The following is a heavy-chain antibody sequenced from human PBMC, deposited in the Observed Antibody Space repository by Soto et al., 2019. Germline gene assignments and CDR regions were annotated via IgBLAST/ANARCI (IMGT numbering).Heavy chain of an antibody. V-gene: IGHV4-34*01. CDR1: GGSFSGYH. J-gene: IGHJ6*02. D-gene: IGHD6-19*01. CDR2: INHSGST. CDR3: ARGSFSGKVVIAVTFYYYYGMDV. Sequence: SETLSLTCAVYGGSFSGYHWSWIRQPPGKGLEWIGEINHSGSTNYNPSLKSRVTISVDTSKNQFSLKLSSVTAADTAVYYCARGSFSGKVVIAVTFYYYYGMDVWGQGTTVTVSS.